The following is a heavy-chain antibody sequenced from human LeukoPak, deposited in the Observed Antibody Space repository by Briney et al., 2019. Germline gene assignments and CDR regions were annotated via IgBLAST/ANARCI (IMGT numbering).Heavy chain of an antibody. Sequence: ASVKVSCKASGGTFSSYAISWVRQAPGQGLEWMXRIIPIFGIANYAQKFQGRVTITADKSTSTAYMELSSLRSEDTAVYYCASGYYDSSGYSDYWGQGTLVTVSS. CDR2: IIPIFGIA. D-gene: IGHD3-22*01. V-gene: IGHV1-69*04. J-gene: IGHJ4*02. CDR1: GGTFSSYA. CDR3: ASGYYDSSGYSDY.